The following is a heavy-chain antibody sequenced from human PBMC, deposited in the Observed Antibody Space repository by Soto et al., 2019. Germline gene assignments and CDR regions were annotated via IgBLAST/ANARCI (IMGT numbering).Heavy chain of an antibody. J-gene: IGHJ5*02. V-gene: IGHV3-30*18. CDR3: AKDSSVTAAGSGGLFDP. CDR2: ISFDGGNP. CDR1: GFDFNTYG. Sequence: QVQLVQSGGGVVQPGRSLRLSCAASGFDFNTYGLHWVRQAPGKGLEWVAGISFDGGNPYYADSVKGRFTISRDKSNNTLYLQMNSLGAEDTATYYCAKDSSVTAAGSGGLFDPWGQGTLVIVSS. D-gene: IGHD6-13*01.